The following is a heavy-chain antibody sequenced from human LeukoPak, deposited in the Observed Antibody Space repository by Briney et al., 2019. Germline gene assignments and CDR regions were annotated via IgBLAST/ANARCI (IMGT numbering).Heavy chain of an antibody. V-gene: IGHV3-30*03. J-gene: IGHJ3*02. CDR3: AASSSWYSGAFDI. CDR1: GFTFSSYG. D-gene: IGHD6-13*01. CDR2: ISYDGSNK. Sequence: GTSLRLPCAASGFTFSSYGMHWVRQAPGKGLEWVALISYDGSNKYYADSMKGRFTISRDNAKNSLYLQMNSLRAEDMALYYCAASSSWYSGAFDIWGQGTMVTVSS.